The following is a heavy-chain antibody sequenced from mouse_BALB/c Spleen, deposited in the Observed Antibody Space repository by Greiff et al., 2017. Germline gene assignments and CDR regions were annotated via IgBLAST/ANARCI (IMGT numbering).Heavy chain of an antibody. Sequence: VQLKESGPSLVKPSQTLSLTCSVTGDSITSGYWNWIRKFPGNKLEYMGYISYSGSTYYNPSLKSRISITRDTSKNQYYLQLNSVTTEDTATYYCARYYNGISYWYFDVWGAGTTVTVSS. V-gene: IGHV3-8*02. D-gene: IGHD1-1*01. CDR1: GDSITSGY. CDR2: ISYSGST. CDR3: ARYYNGISYWYFDV. J-gene: IGHJ1*01.